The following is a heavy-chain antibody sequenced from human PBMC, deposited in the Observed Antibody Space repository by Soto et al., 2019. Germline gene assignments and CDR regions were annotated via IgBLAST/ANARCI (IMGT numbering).Heavy chain of an antibody. CDR2: INHSGST. J-gene: IGHJ4*02. V-gene: IGHV4-34*01. Sequence: QVQLQQWGAGLLKPSETLSLTCAVYGGSFSGYYWTWIRQPPGTGLEWIGEINHSGSTNYNPSLERPVTISVDTSKNQFSLKLTSVTAADTAVYYCARDKITGLFDYWGQGTLVTVSS. CDR3: ARDKITGLFDY. D-gene: IGHD2-8*02. CDR1: GGSFSGYY.